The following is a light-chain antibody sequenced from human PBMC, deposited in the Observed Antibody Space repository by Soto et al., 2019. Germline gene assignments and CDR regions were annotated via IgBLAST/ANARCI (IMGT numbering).Light chain of an antibody. CDR2: EVS. J-gene: IGLJ2*01. V-gene: IGLV2-14*01. CDR3: SSYTSRSTVV. CDR1: SSDVGGYNY. Sequence: QSALTQPASLSGSPGQSTTISCTGTSSDVGGYNYVSWYQQHPVKAPKLMIYEVSNRPSGVSNRFSGSKSGNTASLTISGLQAEDEADYYFSSYTSRSTVVFGGGTKLTVL.